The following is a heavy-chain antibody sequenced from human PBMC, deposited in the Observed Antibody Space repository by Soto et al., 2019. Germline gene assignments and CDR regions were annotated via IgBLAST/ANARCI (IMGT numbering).Heavy chain of an antibody. CDR2: ISYDGSNK. CDR1: GFTFSSYG. D-gene: IGHD2-21*02. J-gene: IGHJ4*02. Sequence: QVQLVESGGGVVQPGRSLRLSCAASGFTFSSYGMHWVRQAPGKGLEWVAVISYDGSNKYYADSVKGRFTISRDNSKNTRYLQMNSLRAEDTAVYYCAKDANTLAYCGGDCYYADYWGQGTLVTVSS. CDR3: AKDANTLAYCGGDCYYADY. V-gene: IGHV3-30*18.